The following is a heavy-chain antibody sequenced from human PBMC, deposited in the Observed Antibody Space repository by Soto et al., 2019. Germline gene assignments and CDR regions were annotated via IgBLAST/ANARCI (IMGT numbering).Heavy chain of an antibody. V-gene: IGHV3-23*01. CDR3: AKTYMHPAYSSGLLAAFDI. CDR1: GFTFSSFA. Sequence: EVQLLESGGNLVQPGESLRLSCAASGFTFSSFAMSWVRQAPGKGLEWVSHISSVYDTYYADSVKGRFTISRDNSKNTLFLRMNSLRAEDTAVYFCAKTYMHPAYSSGLLAAFDIWGQGTMVTVSS. D-gene: IGHD6-19*01. J-gene: IGHJ3*02. CDR2: ISSVYDT.